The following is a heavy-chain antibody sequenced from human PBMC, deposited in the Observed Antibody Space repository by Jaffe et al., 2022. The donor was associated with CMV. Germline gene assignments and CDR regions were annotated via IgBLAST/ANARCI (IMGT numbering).Heavy chain of an antibody. CDR2: IYYSGST. Sequence: QVQLQESGPGLVKPSETLSLTCTVSGGSISSYYWSWIRQPPGKGLEWIGYIYYSGSTNYNPSLKSRVTISVDTSKNQFSLKLSSVTAADTAVYYCAREALTGYYTFDYWGQGTLVTVSS. CDR1: GGSISSYY. D-gene: IGHD3-9*01. CDR3: AREALTGYYTFDY. J-gene: IGHJ4*02. V-gene: IGHV4-59*01.